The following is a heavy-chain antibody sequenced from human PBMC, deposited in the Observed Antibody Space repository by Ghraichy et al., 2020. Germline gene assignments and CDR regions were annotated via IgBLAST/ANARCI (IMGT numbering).Heavy chain of an antibody. CDR2: IYHSGST. J-gene: IGHJ6*02. Sequence: SQTLSLTCAVSGYSISSGYYWGWIRQPPGKGLEWIGSIYHSGSTYYNPSLKSRVTISVDTSKNQFSLKLSSVTAADTAVYYCARVMQWLGKGHYYYGMDVWGQGTTVTVSS. V-gene: IGHV4-38-2*01. CDR3: ARVMQWLGKGHYYYGMDV. D-gene: IGHD6-19*01. CDR1: GYSISSGYY.